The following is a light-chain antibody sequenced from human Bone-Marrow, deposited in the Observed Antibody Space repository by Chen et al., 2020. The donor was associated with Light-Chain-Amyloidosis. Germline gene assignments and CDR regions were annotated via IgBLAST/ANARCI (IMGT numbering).Light chain of an antibody. CDR3: QAWDTGTVV. CDR2: QDN. J-gene: IGLJ2*01. V-gene: IGLV3-1*01. CDR1: KSGDQY. Sequence: SFELTQPPSVSVFPAQTANITCSGDKSGDQYACWYQQKPGQSPLLVIFQDNKRPSGIPERFSGSNSGDTATLTISGTQAMDEADYYCQAWDTGTVVFGGGTKLTVL.